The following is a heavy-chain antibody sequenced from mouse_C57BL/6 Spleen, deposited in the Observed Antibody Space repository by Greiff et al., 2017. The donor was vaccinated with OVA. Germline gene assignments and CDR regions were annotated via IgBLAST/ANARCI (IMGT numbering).Heavy chain of an antibody. Sequence: VQLQQPGAELVRPGSSVKLSCKASGYTFTSYWMHWVKQRPIQGLEWIGNIDPSDSETHYNQKFKDKATLTVDKSSSTAYMQLSSLTSEDSAVYYCARGRDGYYDYFDYWGQGTTLTVSS. D-gene: IGHD2-3*01. CDR1: GYTFTSYW. V-gene: IGHV1-52*01. CDR3: ARGRDGYYDYFDY. J-gene: IGHJ2*01. CDR2: IDPSDSET.